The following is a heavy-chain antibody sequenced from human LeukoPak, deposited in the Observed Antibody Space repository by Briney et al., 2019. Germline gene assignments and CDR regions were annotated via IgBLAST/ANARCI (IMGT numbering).Heavy chain of an antibody. CDR2: IYHSGTT. V-gene: IGHV4-38-2*02. CDR3: ARVSRGYDILY. J-gene: IGHJ4*02. CDR1: NYSITSGYY. D-gene: IGHD3-9*01. Sequence: SETLSLTCTVSNYSITSGYYWGWIRQPPGKGLEWIGSIYHSGTTYYNPSLKSRVTISVDTSKNQFSLNLGSVTAADTAVYYCARVSRGYDILYWGQGTLVTVSS.